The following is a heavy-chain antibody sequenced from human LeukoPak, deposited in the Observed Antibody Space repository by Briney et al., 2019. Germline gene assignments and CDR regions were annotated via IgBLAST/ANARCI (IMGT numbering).Heavy chain of an antibody. V-gene: IGHV4-59*01. CDR1: GGSLSSYY. D-gene: IGHD3-22*01. J-gene: IGHJ5*01. CDR2: IYYSGST. Sequence: SETLSLTCTVSGGSLSSYYWSWIRQPPGKGLEWIGYIYYSGSTNYNPSLKSRVTISVDTSKNQFSLKLSSVTAADTAVYYCARAPYDSSGYWFDYWGQGTLVTVSS. CDR3: ARAPYDSSGYWFDY.